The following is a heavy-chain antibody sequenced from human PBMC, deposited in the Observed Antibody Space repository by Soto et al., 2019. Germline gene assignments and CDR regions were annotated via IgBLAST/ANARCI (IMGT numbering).Heavy chain of an antibody. D-gene: IGHD1-26*01. CDR2: IYYRGST. V-gene: IGHV4-30-4*01. Sequence: PSETLSLTCTVSGGSIRSGDNYWSWIRQTPGKGLEWIGYIYYRGSTYYNQSLKSRVIISVDTSMNQFSLTLTSVTAADTAVYYCARDPARGGGSYLGYFDYSGQGTPVTVSS. CDR1: GGSIRSGDNY. J-gene: IGHJ4*02. CDR3: ARDPARGGGSYLGYFDY.